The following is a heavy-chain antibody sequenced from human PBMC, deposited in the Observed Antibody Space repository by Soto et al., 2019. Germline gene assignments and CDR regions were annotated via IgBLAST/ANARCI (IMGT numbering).Heavy chain of an antibody. V-gene: IGHV4-34*01. CDR3: ASSSITGTNGFYYYYYYGMDV. J-gene: IGHJ6*02. CDR1: CGSFSGYY. CDR2: INHSGST. D-gene: IGHD1-7*01. Sequence: SETLSLTCAVYCGSFSGYYWSWIRQPPGKGLEWIGEINHSGSTNYNPSLKSRVTISVDTSKNQFSLKLSSVTAADTAVYYCASSSITGTNGFYYYYYYGMDVWGQGTTVTVSS.